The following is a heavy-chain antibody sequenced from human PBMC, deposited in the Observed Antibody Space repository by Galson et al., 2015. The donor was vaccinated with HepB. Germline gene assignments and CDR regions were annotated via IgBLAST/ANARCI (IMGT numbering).Heavy chain of an antibody. CDR1: GYTFTSYG. CDR2: ISAYNGNT. J-gene: IGHJ5*02. D-gene: IGHD6-19*01. V-gene: IGHV1-18*01. CDR3: ARDLSSVAGSDLNPFDP. Sequence: SVKVSCKASGYTFTSYGISWVRQAPGQGLEWMGWISAYNGNTNYAQKLQGRVTMTTDTSTSTAYMELRSLRSDDTAVYYCARDLSSVAGSDLNPFDPWGQGTLVTVSS.